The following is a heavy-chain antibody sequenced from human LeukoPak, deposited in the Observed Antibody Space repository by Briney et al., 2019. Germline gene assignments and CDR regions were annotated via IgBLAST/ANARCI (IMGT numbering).Heavy chain of an antibody. CDR2: IYYSGST. CDR3: ARVRFLEWLFESDAFDI. Sequence: PSETLSLTCSVSGASLSSSSYYWSWIRQHPGKGLEWIGYIYYSGSTYYNPSLKSRVTISVDTSKNQFSLKLSSVTAADTAVYYCARVRFLEWLFESDAFDIWGQGTMVTVSS. D-gene: IGHD3-3*01. V-gene: IGHV4-31*03. J-gene: IGHJ3*02. CDR1: GASLSSSSYY.